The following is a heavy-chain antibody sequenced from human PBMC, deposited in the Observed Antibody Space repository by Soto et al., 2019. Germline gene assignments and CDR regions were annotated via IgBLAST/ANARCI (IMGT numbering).Heavy chain of an antibody. J-gene: IGHJ3*02. CDR1: GFTFSSYA. Sequence: GGSLRLSCAASGFTFSSYAMHWVRQAPGKGLEWVAVISYDGSNKYYSDSVKGRFTISRDNSKNTLYLQMNSLRAEDTAVYYCASGISLLYGDYPYAFDIWGQGTMVTVSS. CDR3: ASGISLLYGDYPYAFDI. D-gene: IGHD4-17*01. V-gene: IGHV3-30-3*01. CDR2: ISYDGSNK.